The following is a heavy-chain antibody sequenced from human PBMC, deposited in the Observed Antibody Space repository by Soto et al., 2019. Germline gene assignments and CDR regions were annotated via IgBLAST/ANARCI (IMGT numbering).Heavy chain of an antibody. CDR3: AREGIIRYYFDY. V-gene: IGHV3-30-3*01. Sequence: GGSLRLSCAASGFTFSSYAMHWVRQAPGKGLEWVAVISYDGSNKYYADSVKGRFTISRDNSKNTLYLQMNSLRAEDTAVYYCAREGIIRYYFDYWGQGTLVTVSS. CDR2: ISYDGSNK. J-gene: IGHJ4*02. D-gene: IGHD4-17*01. CDR1: GFTFSSYA.